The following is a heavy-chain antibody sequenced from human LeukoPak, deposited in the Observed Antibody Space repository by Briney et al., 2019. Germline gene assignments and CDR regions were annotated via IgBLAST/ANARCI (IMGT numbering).Heavy chain of an antibody. J-gene: IGHJ4*02. CDR2: ISSSSSYI. CDR3: ARGQVSSSSTIAY. Sequence: GGSLRLPCAASGFTFRSYSMNWVPHAPGKAREWVSSISSSSSYIYDADSVKGQFSISRDNAKSSLYLQMNSLRAEYTAVYYCARGQVSSSSTIAYWGQGTLVTVSS. D-gene: IGHD6-6*01. V-gene: IGHV3-21*01. CDR1: GFTFRSYS.